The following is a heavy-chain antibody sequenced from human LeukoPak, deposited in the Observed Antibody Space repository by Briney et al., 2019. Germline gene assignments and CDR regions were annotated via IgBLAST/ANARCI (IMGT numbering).Heavy chain of an antibody. CDR1: GGSISSGDYY. CDR2: IYYSGST. Sequence: SETLSLTCTVSGGSISSGDYYWSWIRQPPGRGLEWIGYIYYSGSTYYNPSLKSRVTISVDTSKNQFSLKLSSVTAADTAVYYCASIELGYCSGGSCYPAEYFQHWGQGTLVTVSS. CDR3: ASIELGYCSGGSCYPAEYFQH. D-gene: IGHD2-15*01. J-gene: IGHJ1*01. V-gene: IGHV4-30-4*01.